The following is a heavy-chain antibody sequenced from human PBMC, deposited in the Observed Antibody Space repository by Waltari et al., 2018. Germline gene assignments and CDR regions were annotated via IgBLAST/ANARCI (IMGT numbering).Heavy chain of an antibody. CDR3: ARGDSYGPFDY. V-gene: IGHV4-31*03. Sequence: QVQLQESGPGLVKPSQILSLTCTVPGGSISSGGHYSGWIRQHPGKGLEWIGYIYYSGSTYYNPSLKSRLTISVDTSKNQFSLKLSSVTAADTAMYYCARGDSYGPFDYWGQGTLVTVSS. CDR1: GGSISSGGHY. CDR2: IYYSGST. D-gene: IGHD5-18*01. J-gene: IGHJ4*02.